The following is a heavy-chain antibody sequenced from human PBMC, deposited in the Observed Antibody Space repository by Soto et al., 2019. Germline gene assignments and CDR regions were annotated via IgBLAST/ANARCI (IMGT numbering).Heavy chain of an antibody. D-gene: IGHD2-2*01. CDR1: GFTFSSYG. J-gene: IGHJ4*02. V-gene: IGHV3-33*01. CDR2: IWYDGSNK. Sequence: QVQLVESGGGLVQPGRSLRLSCAASGFTFSSYGMHWVRQAPGKGLEWVAVIWYDGSNKYYADSVKGRFTISRDNSKNTLYLQMNSLRAEDTAVYYCARDQRRYCSSTSCYGGVDYWGQGTLVTFSS. CDR3: ARDQRRYCSSTSCYGGVDY.